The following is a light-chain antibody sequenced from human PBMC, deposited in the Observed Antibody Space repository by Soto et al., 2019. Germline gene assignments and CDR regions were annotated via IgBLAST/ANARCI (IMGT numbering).Light chain of an antibody. CDR2: GAS. CDR3: QRYGRSPPIT. Sequence: EIVLTQSPGTLSLSPGGRATLSCRASQSISSNYLAWYQQKPGQAPRLLIYGASSRATGVPDRFSGSGSGKTFTLTISRLEPEDFAVYYCQRYGRSPPITFGQGTRLEIK. V-gene: IGKV3-20*01. J-gene: IGKJ5*01. CDR1: QSISSNY.